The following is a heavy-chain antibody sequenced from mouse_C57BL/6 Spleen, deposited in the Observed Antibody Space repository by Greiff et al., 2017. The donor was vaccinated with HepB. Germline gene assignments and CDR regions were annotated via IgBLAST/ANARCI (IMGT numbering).Heavy chain of an antibody. J-gene: IGHJ4*01. D-gene: IGHD4-1*01. CDR1: GFTFSSYA. Sequence: EVKVEESGGGLVKPGGSLKLSCAASGFTFSSYAMSWVRQTPEKRLEWVATISDGGSYTYYPDNVKGRFTISRDNAKNNLYLQMSHLKSEDTAMYYCARDGTGTKAMDYWGQGTSVTVSS. CDR3: ARDGTGTKAMDY. V-gene: IGHV5-4*01. CDR2: ISDGGSYT.